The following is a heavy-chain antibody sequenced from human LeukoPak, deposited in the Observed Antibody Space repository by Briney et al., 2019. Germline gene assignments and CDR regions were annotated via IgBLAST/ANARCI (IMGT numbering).Heavy chain of an antibody. CDR2: NYTSGST. CDR1: GGSISSGGYY. J-gene: IGHJ4*02. V-gene: IGHV4-61*02. CDR3: ARVARDTAMVVDY. Sequence: SQTLSLTCTVSGGSISSGGYYWSWIRQPAGKGLEWIGRNYTSGSTNYNPSLKSRVTISVDTSKNQFSLKLSSVTAADTAVYYCARVARDTAMVVDYWGQGTLVTVSS. D-gene: IGHD5-18*01.